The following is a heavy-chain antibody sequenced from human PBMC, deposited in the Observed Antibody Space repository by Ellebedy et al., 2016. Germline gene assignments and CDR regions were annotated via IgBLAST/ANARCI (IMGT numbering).Heavy chain of an antibody. J-gene: IGHJ5*02. Sequence: SETLSLTXAVSASSISSGGYSWGWIRQPPGKGLEWIGYIYHSGSTYYNPSLKSRVTISVDRSKNQFSLKLSSVTAADTAVYYCARGTEGEGAARLYWVDPWGQGTLVTVSS. CDR2: IYHSGST. D-gene: IGHD6-6*01. CDR3: ARGTEGEGAARLYWVDP. CDR1: ASSISSGGYS. V-gene: IGHV4-30-2*01.